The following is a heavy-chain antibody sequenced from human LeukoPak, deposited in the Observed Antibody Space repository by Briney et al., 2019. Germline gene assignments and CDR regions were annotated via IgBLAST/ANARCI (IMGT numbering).Heavy chain of an antibody. CDR1: GGSISSSSYY. V-gene: IGHV4-39*07. CDR3: ARDPGADYYDSSGYYP. D-gene: IGHD3-22*01. CDR2: IYYSGST. J-gene: IGHJ4*02. Sequence: SETLSLTCTVSGGSISSSSYYWGWIRQPPGKGLEWIGSIYYSGSTYYNPSLKSRVTISVDTSKNQFSLKLSSVTAADTAVYYCARDPGADYYDSSGYYPRGQGTLVTVSS.